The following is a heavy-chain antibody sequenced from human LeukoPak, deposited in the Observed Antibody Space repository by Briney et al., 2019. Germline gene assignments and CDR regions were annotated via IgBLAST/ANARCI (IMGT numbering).Heavy chain of an antibody. V-gene: IGHV3-30*02. CDR3: AKDLGHDYGDYYY. D-gene: IGHD4-17*01. Sequence: GGSLRLSCAASGFTFSSYGMHWVRQAPGKGLEGVAFIRYDGSNKYYADSVKGRFTISRENSKNTLYLQMNSLRAEDTAVYYCAKDLGHDYGDYYYWGQGTLVTVSS. CDR1: GFTFSSYG. CDR2: IRYDGSNK. J-gene: IGHJ4*02.